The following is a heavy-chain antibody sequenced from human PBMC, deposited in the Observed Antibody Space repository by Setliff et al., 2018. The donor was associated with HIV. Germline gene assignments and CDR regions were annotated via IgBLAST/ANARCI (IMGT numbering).Heavy chain of an antibody. V-gene: IGHV1-2*04. Sequence: AASVKVSCKASGYSFTDYYIHWVRQAPGQGLEWMGWINPKSDGTNYAQKFQGWITMTRDTSISTAYMELSRLRSDDTAVYYCARGMDYYDTSGYYQCYFDYWGQGTLVTVSS. J-gene: IGHJ4*02. CDR2: INPKSDGT. D-gene: IGHD3-22*01. CDR3: ARGMDYYDTSGYYQCYFDY. CDR1: GYSFTDYY.